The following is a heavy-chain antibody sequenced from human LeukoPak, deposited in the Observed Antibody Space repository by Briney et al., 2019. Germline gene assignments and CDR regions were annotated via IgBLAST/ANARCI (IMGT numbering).Heavy chain of an antibody. Sequence: GGSLRLSCAASGFTFSSYAVSWVRQAPGKGLEWVSAISGSGGSTYYADSVKGRFTISRDNSKNTLYLQMNSLRAEDTAVYYCAKDRELLWFGELLFDYWGQGTLVTVSS. CDR2: ISGSGGST. CDR3: AKDRELLWFGELLFDY. CDR1: GFTFSSYA. D-gene: IGHD3-10*01. V-gene: IGHV3-23*01. J-gene: IGHJ4*02.